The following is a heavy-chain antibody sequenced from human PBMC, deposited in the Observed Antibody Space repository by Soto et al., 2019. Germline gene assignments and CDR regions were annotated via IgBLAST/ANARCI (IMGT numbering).Heavy chain of an antibody. CDR1: GYIFRTSW. CDR3: ARQEQLSPYYYAMDV. D-gene: IGHD1-1*01. Sequence: GESLKISCQGSGYIFRTSWIGWVRQMPGRGLEWMCVIYPGDSDTKYSPSFEGQIIISVDMSISTAYLQLNSLQASDTATYVCARQEQLSPYYYAMDVWGQGTTVTVSS. V-gene: IGHV5-51*01. J-gene: IGHJ6*02. CDR2: IYPGDSDT.